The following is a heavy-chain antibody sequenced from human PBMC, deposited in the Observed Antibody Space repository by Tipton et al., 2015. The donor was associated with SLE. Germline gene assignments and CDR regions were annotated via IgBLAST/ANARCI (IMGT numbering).Heavy chain of an antibody. CDR2: IYYDGNS. Sequence: TLSLTCTVSGGSIGPYYWHWIRQSPGKALEWIGYIYYDGNSNGRGNYNPSLKSRVTMSVDTSRKQFSLKLTSVTAADTAVYYCARRGWVDAFDIWGQGTMVIVSS. CDR1: GGSIGPYY. V-gene: IGHV4-59*12. D-gene: IGHD6-19*01. CDR3: ARRGWVDAFDI. J-gene: IGHJ3*02.